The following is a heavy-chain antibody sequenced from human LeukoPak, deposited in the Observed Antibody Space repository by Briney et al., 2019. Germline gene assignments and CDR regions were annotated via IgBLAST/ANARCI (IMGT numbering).Heavy chain of an antibody. D-gene: IGHD3-16*02. CDR3: ANLEDVIDVSSGKGFDY. Sequence: GGSLRLSCSASGFTFRNYDMYWVRQPPGKGLDWVAYIRYDGNKTFYGNSVKGRFTISRDNSNSTLYLQMDSLRVDDTAIYYCANLEDVIDVSSGKGFDYWGQGILVTVSS. V-gene: IGHV3-30*02. CDR2: IRYDGNKT. J-gene: IGHJ4*02. CDR1: GFTFRNYD.